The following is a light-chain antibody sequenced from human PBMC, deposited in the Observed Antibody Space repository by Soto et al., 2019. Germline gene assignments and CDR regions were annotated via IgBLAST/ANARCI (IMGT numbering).Light chain of an antibody. CDR1: SSDVGSYDI. J-gene: IGLJ2*01. V-gene: IGLV2-23*01. Sequence: QSVLTQPASVSGSPGQSITISCTGGSSDVGSYDIVSWYQHHPGKAPRLMIYEGTKRPSGISRRFSGSKTGNTASLTISGLQAEDEADYYCCSYVGSSTVVFGGGTQLTVL. CDR3: CSYVGSSTVV. CDR2: EGT.